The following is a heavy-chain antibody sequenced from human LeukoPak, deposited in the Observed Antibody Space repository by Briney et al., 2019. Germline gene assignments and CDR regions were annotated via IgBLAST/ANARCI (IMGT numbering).Heavy chain of an antibody. V-gene: IGHV3-30*02. CDR2: IRYDGSNK. J-gene: IGHJ5*02. CDR1: GFTFSSYG. Sequence: GGSLRLSCAASGFTFSSYGMHWVRQAPGKGLEWVAFIRYDGSNKYYADSVKGRFTISRDNSKNTLYLQMNRLRAEDTAVYYCAKPVAGRNWFDPWGQGTLVTVSS. CDR3: AKPVAGRNWFDP. D-gene: IGHD6-19*01.